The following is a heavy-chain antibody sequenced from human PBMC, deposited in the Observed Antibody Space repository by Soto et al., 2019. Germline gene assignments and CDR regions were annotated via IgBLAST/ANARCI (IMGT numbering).Heavy chain of an antibody. CDR1: GFTFSSYA. J-gene: IGHJ4*02. CDR2: ISGSGGST. Sequence: EVQLLESGGGLVQPGGSLRLSCAASGFTFSSYAMSWVRQAPGKGLEWVSAISGSGGSTYYADSVKGRFNISRDNSKNTLYLQMNSLRAEDTAVYYCAKGIDYGDYVGYWGQGTLVTVSS. D-gene: IGHD4-17*01. V-gene: IGHV3-23*01. CDR3: AKGIDYGDYVGY.